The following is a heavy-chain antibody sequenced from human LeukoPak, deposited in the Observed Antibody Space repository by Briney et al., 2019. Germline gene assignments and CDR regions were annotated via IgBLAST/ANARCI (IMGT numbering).Heavy chain of an antibody. CDR1: GFTFSDYY. CDR2: ISSSGSTI. V-gene: IGHV3-11*01. CDR3: ARDRADIVVVPAAIGHCYYGMDV. Sequence: GGSLRLSCAASGFTFSDYYMSWIRQAPGKGLEWVSYISSSGSTIYYADSVKGRFTISRDNAKNSLYLQMNSLRAEDTAVYYCARDRADIVVVPAAIGHCYYGMDVWGQGTTVTVSS. J-gene: IGHJ6*02. D-gene: IGHD2-2*01.